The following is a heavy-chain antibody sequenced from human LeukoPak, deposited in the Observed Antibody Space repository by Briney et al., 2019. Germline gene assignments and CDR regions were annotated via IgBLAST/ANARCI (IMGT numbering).Heavy chain of an antibody. CDR1: GFTFSSYG. V-gene: IGHV3-33*01. CDR2: IWYDGSNK. Sequence: GGSLRLPCAASGFTFSSYGMHWVRQAPGKGLEWVAVIWYDGSNKYYADSVKGRFTISRDNSKNTLYLQMNSLRAEDAAVYYCARDLPWFEVWGQGTLVTVSS. CDR3: ARDLPWFEV. D-gene: IGHD3-10*01. J-gene: IGHJ4*02.